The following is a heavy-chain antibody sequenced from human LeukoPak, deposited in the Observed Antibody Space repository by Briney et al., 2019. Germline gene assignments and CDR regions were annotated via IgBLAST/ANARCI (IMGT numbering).Heavy chain of an antibody. V-gene: IGHV3-30*02. Sequence: GGSLRLSCAASGFTFSSYGMHWVRQAPGKGLEWVAFIRYDGSNKYYADSVKGRFTISRDNSKNTLYLQMNSLRAEDTAVYYCAKDLGVVGATGSFDYWGQGTLVTVSS. J-gene: IGHJ4*02. CDR2: IRYDGSNK. D-gene: IGHD1-26*01. CDR1: GFTFSSYG. CDR3: AKDLGVVGATGSFDY.